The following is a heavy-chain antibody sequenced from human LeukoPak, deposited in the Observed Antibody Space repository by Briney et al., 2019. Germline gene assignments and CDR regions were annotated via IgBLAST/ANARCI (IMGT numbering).Heavy chain of an antibody. CDR2: IYYSGST. CDR1: GGSISSYY. Sequence: PSETLSLTCTVSGGSISSYYWSWLRQPPGKGLEWIGYIYYSGSTNYNPSLKSRDTISVDTSKNQFSLKLSSVTAADTAVYYCATNDELVDTAMATVYAFDIWGQGTMVTVSS. J-gene: IGHJ3*02. V-gene: IGHV4-59*01. D-gene: IGHD5-18*01. CDR3: ATNDELVDTAMATVYAFDI.